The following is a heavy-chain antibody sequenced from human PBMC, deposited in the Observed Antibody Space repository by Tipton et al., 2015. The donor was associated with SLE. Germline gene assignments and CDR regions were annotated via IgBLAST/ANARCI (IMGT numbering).Heavy chain of an antibody. D-gene: IGHD4-11*01. CDR2: IYNNGRT. J-gene: IGHJ4*02. V-gene: IGHV3-66*01. Sequence: GSLRLSCAASGFTVSSNYMTWVRQAPGKGLEWVSVIYNNGRTYYADSVKGRFTIPRDSSKNTLYLQMNSLRAEDTAVYYCARELLTTVDYYFDYWGQGTLVTVSS. CDR3: ARELLTTVDYYFDY. CDR1: GFTVSSNY.